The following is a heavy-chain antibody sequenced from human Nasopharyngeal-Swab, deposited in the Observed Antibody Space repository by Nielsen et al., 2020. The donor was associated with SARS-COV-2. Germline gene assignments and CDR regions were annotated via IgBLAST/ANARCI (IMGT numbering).Heavy chain of an antibody. CDR3: ARDKGIQYCSSTSCYELMIDYYGMDV. CDR1: GFTFSSYS. V-gene: IGHV3-21*01. D-gene: IGHD2-2*01. CDR2: ISSSSSYI. Sequence: GESLKISCAASGFTFSSYSMNWVRQAPGKGLEWVSSISSSSSYIYYADSVKGRFTISRDNAKNSLYLQMNSLRAEDTAVYYCARDKGIQYCSSTSCYELMIDYYGMDVWGQGTTVTVSS. J-gene: IGHJ6*02.